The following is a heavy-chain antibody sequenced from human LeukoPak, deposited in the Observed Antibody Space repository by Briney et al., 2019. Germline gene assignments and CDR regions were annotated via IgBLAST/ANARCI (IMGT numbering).Heavy chain of an antibody. CDR3: ERERSSSSDY. Sequence: SETLSLTCAVSGYSISSGYYWGRIRQPPGKGLEWIGSIYHSGSTYYNPSLKSRVTISVDTSKNQFSLKLSSVTATDAAIYYCERERSSSSDYWGQGTLVTVSS. D-gene: IGHD6-6*01. J-gene: IGHJ4*02. V-gene: IGHV4-38-2*02. CDR1: GYSISSGYY. CDR2: IYHSGST.